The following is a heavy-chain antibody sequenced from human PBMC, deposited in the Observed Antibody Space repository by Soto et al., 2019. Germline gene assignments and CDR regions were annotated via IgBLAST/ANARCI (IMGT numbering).Heavy chain of an antibody. CDR1: GFSVSDYS. J-gene: IGHJ3*02. V-gene: IGHV3-53*01. CDR2: YSGGST. CDR3: ARDLNVRGVLGVFDI. Sequence: PGWSLRLSCAASGFSVSDYSMTWVRQAPGKGLEWVSVYSGGSTHYADSVKGRFTISRDGSRNTVYLQMNSLRGEDTAVYYCARDLNVRGVLGVFDIWGQGTMVTVSS. D-gene: IGHD3-10*01.